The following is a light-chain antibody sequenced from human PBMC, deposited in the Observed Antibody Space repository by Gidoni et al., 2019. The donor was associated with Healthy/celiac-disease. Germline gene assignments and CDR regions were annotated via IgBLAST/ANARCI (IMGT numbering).Light chain of an antibody. CDR1: QSISSW. CDR2: KAS. J-gene: IGKJ1*01. CDR3: QQYNSYSRT. V-gene: IGKV1-5*03. Sequence: DIQMTQSPSTMSASVGDRVTITCRASQSISSWLAWYQQKPGKAPKLLIYKASSLESGFPSRFSGSGSGTEFPPTISSLHPDDFATYYCQQYNSYSRTFGQGTKVEIK.